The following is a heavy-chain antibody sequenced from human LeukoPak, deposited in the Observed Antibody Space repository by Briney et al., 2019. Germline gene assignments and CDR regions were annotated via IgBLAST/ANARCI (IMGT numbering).Heavy chain of an antibody. J-gene: IGHJ4*02. Sequence: ASVKVSCKASGYIFTSYDINWVRQATGQGLEWMGWINPKSGGTNSAQGFQGRVTMTRDTSISTAYMELTRLTSDDTAVYYCAREREFRYYSDSSAYYRQVVDFWGQGTLVTVSS. V-gene: IGHV1-2*02. CDR2: INPKSGGT. CDR3: AREREFRYYSDSSAYYRQVVDF. CDR1: GYIFTSYD. D-gene: IGHD3-22*01.